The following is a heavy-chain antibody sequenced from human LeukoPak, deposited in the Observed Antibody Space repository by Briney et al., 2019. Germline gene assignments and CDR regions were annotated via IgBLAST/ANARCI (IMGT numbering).Heavy chain of an antibody. CDR1: GFTFSTYW. V-gene: IGHV3-7*01. D-gene: IGHD3-3*01. Sequence: PGGSLRLSCAGSGFTFSTYWMSWVRQAPGKGLEWGANIKQDGSEKYYVDTVKGRFIISRDNAKTSLYLQMNSLRAEDTAVYYCARDRNTDFWSGYYTNYFDYWGQGTLVTVSS. CDR2: IKQDGSEK. J-gene: IGHJ4*02. CDR3: ARDRNTDFWSGYYTNYFDY.